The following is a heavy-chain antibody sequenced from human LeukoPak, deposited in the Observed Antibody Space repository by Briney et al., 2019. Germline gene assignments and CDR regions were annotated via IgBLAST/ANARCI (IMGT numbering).Heavy chain of an antibody. J-gene: IGHJ4*02. V-gene: IGHV3-30*02. CDR2: IRYDGSNK. D-gene: IGHD6-19*01. Sequence: GGSLRLSCAPSGFTFSRYGMHWVRQAPGKGLEWVAFIRYDGSNKYYADSVKGRFTIPRDNSKNTLYLQVNSLRTEDTAVYYCAKEGTVPGQAGRTTTKKYFDYWGQGTLVTVSS. CDR1: GFTFSRYG. CDR3: AKEGTVPGQAGRTTTKKYFDY.